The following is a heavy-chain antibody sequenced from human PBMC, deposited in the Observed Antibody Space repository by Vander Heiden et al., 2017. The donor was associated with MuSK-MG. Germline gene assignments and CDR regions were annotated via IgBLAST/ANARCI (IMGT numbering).Heavy chain of an antibody. CDR1: GFTFSNAW. D-gene: IGHD3-10*01. CDR3: NTGGYYFDF. Sequence: EVQLVESVGGLVKPGASLRLSCAASGFTFSNAWMNWVRQAPGKGLEWLGRIKSKPDGGTADYAAPVKGRFTISRDDSKNTVYLQMNSLKTEDAAIYYCNTGGYYFDFWGQGTLVTVSS. J-gene: IGHJ4*02. V-gene: IGHV3-15*01. CDR2: IKSKPDGGTA.